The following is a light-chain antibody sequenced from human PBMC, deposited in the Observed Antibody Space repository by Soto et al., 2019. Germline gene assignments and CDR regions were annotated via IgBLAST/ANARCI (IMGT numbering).Light chain of an antibody. J-gene: IGKJ1*01. V-gene: IGKV3-20*01. CDR1: QSVRSSY. CDR2: GAS. CDR3: QQYDTSSCT. Sequence: EIVLTQSPGTLSLSPGERATLSCRASQSVRSSYLAWYQQKPGQAPRLLIYGASSRATGIPDRFSGSGSGTDFTLTISRLEPEDSAVYYCQQYDTSSCTFGQGTKVEIK.